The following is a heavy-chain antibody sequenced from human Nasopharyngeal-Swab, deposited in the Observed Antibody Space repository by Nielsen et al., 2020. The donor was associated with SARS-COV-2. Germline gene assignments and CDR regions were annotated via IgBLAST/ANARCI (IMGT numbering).Heavy chain of an antibody. D-gene: IGHD3-22*01. CDR1: GFTFSTYA. V-gene: IGHV3-30*02. CDR3: AKDASGSGFGLDT. Sequence: GGSLRLSCAASGFTFSTYAMHWVRQAPGKGLEWVASIRNEGSNKEYADSVKGRFTISRDNSKNTVFLQMNSLRVEDTAVYYCAKDASGSGFGLDTWGQGTMVTVLS. J-gene: IGHJ3*02. CDR2: IRNEGSNK.